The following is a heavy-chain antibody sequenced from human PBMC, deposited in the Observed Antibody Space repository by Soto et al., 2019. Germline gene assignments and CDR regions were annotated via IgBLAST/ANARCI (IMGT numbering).Heavy chain of an antibody. V-gene: IGHV3-9*01. Sequence: EVQLVESGGGLVQPGRSLRLSCAASGFTFDDYAMHWVRQAPGKGLEWVSGISWNSGSIGYADSVKGRFTISRDNDKNSLYLQMNSLRAEDTALYYCAKDMDGYGDYDLSDYWGQGTLVTVSS. CDR2: ISWNSGSI. CDR1: GFTFDDYA. J-gene: IGHJ4*02. CDR3: AKDMDGYGDYDLSDY. D-gene: IGHD4-17*01.